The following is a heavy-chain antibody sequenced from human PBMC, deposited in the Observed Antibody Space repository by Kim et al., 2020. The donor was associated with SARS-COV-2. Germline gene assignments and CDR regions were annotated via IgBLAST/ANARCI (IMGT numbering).Heavy chain of an antibody. D-gene: IGHD3-9*01. CDR2: ST. Sequence: STYYVDSVKGRFTISRDNSKNTLYLQMNSLRAEDTAVYYCAKTNFDWLDYWGQGTLVTVSS. V-gene: IGHV3-23*01. J-gene: IGHJ4*02. CDR3: AKTNFDWLDY.